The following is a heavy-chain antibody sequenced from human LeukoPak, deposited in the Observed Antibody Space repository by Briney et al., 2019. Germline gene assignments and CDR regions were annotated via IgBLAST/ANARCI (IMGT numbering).Heavy chain of an antibody. D-gene: IGHD3-22*01. CDR2: IYYSGST. J-gene: IGHJ3*02. Sequence: PSETLSLTCTVSGGSISSSSYYWGWIRQPPGKGLEWIGSIYYSGSTYYNPSLKSRVTISVDTSKNQFSLKLSSVTAADTAVYYCARATYYYDSSGYPYAFDIWGQGTMVTVSS. V-gene: IGHV4-39*07. CDR3: ARATYYYDSSGYPYAFDI. CDR1: GGSISSSSYY.